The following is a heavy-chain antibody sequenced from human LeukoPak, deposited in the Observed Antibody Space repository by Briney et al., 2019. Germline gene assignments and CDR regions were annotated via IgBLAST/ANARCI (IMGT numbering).Heavy chain of an antibody. J-gene: IGHJ4*02. CDR1: GFTFSSYG. Sequence: GGSLRLSCAASGFTFSSYGMSWVRQAPGKGLEWVSAISGSGGSTFYADSVKGRFTISRDNSKNTLYLQMNSLRPEDTVVYYCAKVQVRGYCSGGICYLFDYWGQGTLVTVSS. V-gene: IGHV3-23*01. CDR3: AKVQVRGYCSGGICYLFDY. CDR2: ISGSGGST. D-gene: IGHD2-15*01.